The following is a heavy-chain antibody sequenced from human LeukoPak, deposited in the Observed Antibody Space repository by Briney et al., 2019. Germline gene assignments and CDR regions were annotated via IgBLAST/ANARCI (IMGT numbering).Heavy chain of an antibody. CDR3: ARQLLIGAHYYYGMDV. V-gene: IGHV5-51*01. J-gene: IGHJ6*02. CDR2: IYPGDSDT. CDR1: GSTFTNYW. Sequence: EESLKISCKGSGSTFTNYWIGWVRQLPGKGLEWMGIIYPGDSDTNHSPHFQGNVTISADKSISTAYLQWSSLKASAIAMYYCARQLLIGAHYYYGMDVWGQGTTVTVSS. D-gene: IGHD1-26*01.